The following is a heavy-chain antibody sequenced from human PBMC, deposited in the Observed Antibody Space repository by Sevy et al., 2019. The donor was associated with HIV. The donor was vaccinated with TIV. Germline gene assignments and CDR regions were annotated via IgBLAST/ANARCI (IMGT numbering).Heavy chain of an antibody. Sequence: GGSLRLSCAASGFTFSSYSMNWVRQAPGKGLEWVSYISSSSSTIYYADSVKGRFTISRDNAKNSLYLQMNSLRAEDTAVYYCARDPNYDILTGYPSYGIDVWGQGTTVTVSS. CDR3: ARDPNYDILTGYPSYGIDV. J-gene: IGHJ6*02. CDR1: GFTFSSYS. CDR2: ISSSSSTI. V-gene: IGHV3-48*01. D-gene: IGHD3-9*01.